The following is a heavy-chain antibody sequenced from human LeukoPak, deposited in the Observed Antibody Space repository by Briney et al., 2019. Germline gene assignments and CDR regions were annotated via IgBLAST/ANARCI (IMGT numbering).Heavy chain of an antibody. V-gene: IGHV4-4*07. J-gene: IGHJ4*02. Sequence: SETLSLTCTVSGGSITSYYWSWIRQPAGEGLEWIGRIHTSGSTSYNPSLKSRVSMPVDKSKNQFSLKLSSVTAADTAVYYCAKGLKYYYDSSPSPGMYWGQGTLVTVSS. CDR3: AKGLKYYYDSSPSPGMY. CDR1: GGSITSYY. D-gene: IGHD3-22*01. CDR2: IHTSGST.